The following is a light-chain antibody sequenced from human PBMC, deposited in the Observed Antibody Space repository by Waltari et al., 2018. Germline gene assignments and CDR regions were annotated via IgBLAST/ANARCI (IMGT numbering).Light chain of an antibody. CDR2: EVN. J-gene: IGLJ1*01. Sequence: QSALTQPASVSGSPGQSITISCTGTSSNVGRYNLVSWYQQHPGKAPKLMIFEVNKRPSGVSNRFSGSTSGNTASLTISGLQAEDEADYYCCSYAGSATPYVFGTGTKVTVL. CDR1: SSNVGRYNL. CDR3: CSYAGSATPYV. V-gene: IGLV2-23*02.